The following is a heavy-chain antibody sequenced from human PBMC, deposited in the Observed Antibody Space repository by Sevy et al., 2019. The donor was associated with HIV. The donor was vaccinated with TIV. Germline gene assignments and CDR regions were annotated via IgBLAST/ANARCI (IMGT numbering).Heavy chain of an antibody. J-gene: IGHJ3*02. D-gene: IGHD3-16*01. CDR2: ISYDGSNK. CDR3: ARESGWGVKPAHDAFDI. V-gene: IGHV3-30*04. CDR1: GFTFSSYA. Sequence: GGSLRLSCAASGFTFSSYAMHWVRQAPGKGLEWVAVISYDGSNKYYADSVKGRFTISRDNSKNTLYLQMNSLRAEDTAVYYCARESGWGVKPAHDAFDIWGQGTMVTVSS.